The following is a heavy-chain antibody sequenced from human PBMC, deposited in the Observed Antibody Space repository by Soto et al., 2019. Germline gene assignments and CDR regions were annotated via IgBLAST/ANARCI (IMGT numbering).Heavy chain of an antibody. CDR2: ISGSGGST. D-gene: IGHD2-2*01. J-gene: IGHJ4*02. Sequence: EVQLLDSGGGLVQPGGSLRLSCAASGFTFITYAMSWVRQAPGKGLEWVSIISGSGGSTYYPDSVKGRFTISRDNSKNTLYLQMNSLRGDDTAVYYCAKLPAAQSYFDFWGQGALVTVSS. CDR1: GFTFITYA. CDR3: AKLPAAQSYFDF. V-gene: IGHV3-23*01.